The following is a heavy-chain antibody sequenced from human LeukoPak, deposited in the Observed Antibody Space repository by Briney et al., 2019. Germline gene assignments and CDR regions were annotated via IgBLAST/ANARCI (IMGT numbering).Heavy chain of an antibody. J-gene: IGHJ4*02. CDR1: GASISRSDYF. CDR3: ARSSEYGDPFNY. CDR2: IYYSGST. V-gene: IGHV4-39*01. Sequence: SETLSLTCTVSGASISRSDYFWGWIRQPPGKGLEWIGSIYYSGSTYYSPSLKGRVTISVDTSKNQFSLKLTSVTAADTAVYYCARSSEYGDPFNYRGQGTLVTVSS. D-gene: IGHD4-17*01.